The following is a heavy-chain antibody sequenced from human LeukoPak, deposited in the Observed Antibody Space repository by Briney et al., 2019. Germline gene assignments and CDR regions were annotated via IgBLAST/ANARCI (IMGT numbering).Heavy chain of an antibody. D-gene: IGHD5-18*01. Sequence: SETLSLTCTVSGDSISSYYWSWIRQPPGKGLEWIGYIYYSGSTNYNPSLKSRVTISVDTSKNQFSLKLSSVTAADTAVYYCARGLSTGYSYGVLYYFDYWGQGTLVTVSS. V-gene: IGHV4-59*01. CDR3: ARGLSTGYSYGVLYYFDY. J-gene: IGHJ4*02. CDR1: GDSISSYY. CDR2: IYYSGST.